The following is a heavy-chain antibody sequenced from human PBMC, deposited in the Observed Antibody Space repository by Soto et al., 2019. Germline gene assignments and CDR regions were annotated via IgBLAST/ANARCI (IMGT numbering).Heavy chain of an antibody. CDR2: IYRTGST. CDR3: ASRDPGTSVDY. D-gene: IGHD1-7*01. CDR1: GGSFTSNNW. Sequence: QVQLQESGPGLVKPSGTLSLTCAVSGGSFTSNNWWTWVRQPPGQGLEWIGEIYRTGSTNYNPSLKSRVTISLDKTENQFSLQVTSLTAEDTAVYYCASRDPGTSVDYWGQGTLVTVSS. V-gene: IGHV4-4*02. J-gene: IGHJ4*02.